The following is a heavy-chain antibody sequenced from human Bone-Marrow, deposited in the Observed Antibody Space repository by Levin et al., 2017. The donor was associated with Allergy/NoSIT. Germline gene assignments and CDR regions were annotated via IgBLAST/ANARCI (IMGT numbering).Heavy chain of an antibody. V-gene: IGHV3-7*01. CDR2: ITDDGGGT. J-gene: IGHJ4*02. CDR1: GFSFSMDW. CDR3: GTGSFDF. Sequence: PGGSLRLSCEASGFSFSMDWMTWIRQAPGRGPEWVASITDDGGGTFYADSVKGRFIISRDNAKYSVFLQMNSLTAEDTAYYHCGTGSFDFRGQGLPVTVSS.